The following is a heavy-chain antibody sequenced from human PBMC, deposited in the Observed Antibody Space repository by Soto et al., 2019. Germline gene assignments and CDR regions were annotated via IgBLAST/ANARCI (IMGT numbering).Heavy chain of an antibody. CDR1: GFTFGDYA. CDR2: IKSKAFGGTP. CDR3: TRDHYGRGFSSGAFDS. D-gene: IGHD5-18*01. Sequence: PGGSLRLSCSPSGFTFGDYAMNWVRQAPGKGLEWVGFIKSKAFGGTPEYAASVKGRFTISRDDSMSIAYLQMNSLKTDDTAVYYCTRDHYGRGFSSGAFDSWGQGTPVTVSS. J-gene: IGHJ4*02. V-gene: IGHV3-49*04.